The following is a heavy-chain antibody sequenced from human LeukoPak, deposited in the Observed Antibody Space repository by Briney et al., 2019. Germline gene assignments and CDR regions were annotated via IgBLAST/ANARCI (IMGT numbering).Heavy chain of an antibody. CDR1: GGSISSYY. V-gene: IGHV4-4*07. CDR3: AKYYDFWSGYYDI. Sequence: SETLSLTCTVSGGSISSYYWSWIRQPAGKGLEWIGRIYISGITNYNPSLKSRCTISIDTYKNQFSLKLGSVTAADTAVYYCAKYYDFWSGYYDIWGQGTMVTVSS. CDR2: IYISGIT. J-gene: IGHJ3*02. D-gene: IGHD3-3*01.